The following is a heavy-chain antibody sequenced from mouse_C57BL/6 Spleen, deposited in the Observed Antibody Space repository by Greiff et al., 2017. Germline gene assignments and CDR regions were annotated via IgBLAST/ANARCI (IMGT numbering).Heavy chain of an antibody. CDR2: IYPGDGDT. J-gene: IGHJ1*03. Sequence: QVQLQQSGPELVKPGASVKISCKASGYAFSSSWMNWVKQRPGKGLEWIGRIYPGDGDTNYNGKFKGKATLTADKSSSTAYMQLSSLTSEDSAVYFCARWGTRYFDVWGTGTTVTVSS. V-gene: IGHV1-82*01. CDR1: GYAFSSSW. CDR3: ARWGTRYFDV. D-gene: IGHD1-1*01.